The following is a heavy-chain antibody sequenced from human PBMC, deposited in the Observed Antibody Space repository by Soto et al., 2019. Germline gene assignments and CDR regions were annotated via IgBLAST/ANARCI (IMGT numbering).Heavy chain of an antibody. CDR3: ARVQRAGMDV. CDR2: INAGNGNT. J-gene: IGHJ6*02. Sequence: QVQLVQSGAEVKKPGASVKVSCKASGYSFTTYAIHWVRQAPGQRLEWMGWINAGNGNTKDSQRFQGRGTITRDTSASTAYMELSSLRSEDSAVYYCARVQRAGMDVWGQGTTVTVSS. V-gene: IGHV1-3*01. CDR1: GYSFTTYA.